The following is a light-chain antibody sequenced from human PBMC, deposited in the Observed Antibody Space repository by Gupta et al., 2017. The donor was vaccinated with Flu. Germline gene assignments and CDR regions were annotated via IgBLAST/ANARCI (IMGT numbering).Light chain of an antibody. CDR3: QQYSSFRT. J-gene: IGKJ3*01. CDR2: GAY. CDR1: QSVSSRY. Sequence: EIELTQSPGTLSSSPGERATLTCRASQSVSSRYLSYYQKKAGPATRLLNYGAYRRGRGIPNRCSGSGSGTDFTITSSRLEPEDFAVYYCQQYSSFRTFGPGTKVDIK. V-gene: IGKV3-20*01.